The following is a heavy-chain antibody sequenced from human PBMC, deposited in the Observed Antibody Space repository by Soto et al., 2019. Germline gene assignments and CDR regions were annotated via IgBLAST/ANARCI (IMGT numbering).Heavy chain of an antibody. J-gene: IGHJ3*02. Sequence: QVQLVQSGAEVKKPGASVKVSCKASGYTFTSYEINWVRQATGQGLEWMGWMSPDSGNTGYAQKFRGRVTMTRNASINTAYMELSSLRFEDTAVYYCVRGPRAFDIWGQGTMVTVS. V-gene: IGHV1-8*01. CDR1: GYTFTSYE. CDR3: VRGPRAFDI. CDR2: MSPDSGNT.